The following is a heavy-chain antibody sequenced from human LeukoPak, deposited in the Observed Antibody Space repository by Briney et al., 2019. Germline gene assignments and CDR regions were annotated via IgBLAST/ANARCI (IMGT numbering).Heavy chain of an antibody. J-gene: IGHJ5*02. Sequence: SETLSLTCAVSGYSISSGYYWGWIRQPPGKGLERIGNIYHSGSTDYNPSLKSRLTISVDTSKNQFSLKLNSVTAADTAIYYCARVTLVRGVSNCFDPWGQGTLVTVSS. CDR2: IYHSGST. CDR1: GYSISSGYY. D-gene: IGHD3-10*01. CDR3: ARVTLVRGVSNCFDP. V-gene: IGHV4-38-2*01.